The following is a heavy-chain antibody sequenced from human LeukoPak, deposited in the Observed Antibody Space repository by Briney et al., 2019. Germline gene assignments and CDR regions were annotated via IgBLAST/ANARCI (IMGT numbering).Heavy chain of an antibody. V-gene: IGHV3-7*01. CDR1: RTTFIHYW. J-gene: IGHJ6*03. Sequence: GGSLRLSCAASRTTFIHYWMSWVRQAPGKGLEWVANINQDGSEKYYVDSVKGRFIISRDNAENSVYLQMNSLRADDTAVYYCARDVRNRVGLNYYHQYMDVWGKGTTVTVSS. CDR2: INQDGSEK. D-gene: IGHD1-26*01. CDR3: ARDVRNRVGLNYYHQYMDV.